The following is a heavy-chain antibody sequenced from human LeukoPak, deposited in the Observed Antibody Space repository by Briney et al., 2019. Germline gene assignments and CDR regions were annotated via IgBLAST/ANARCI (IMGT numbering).Heavy chain of an antibody. CDR1: GFTFSSYW. J-gene: IGHJ4*02. D-gene: IGHD6-19*01. CDR3: AKFSSGWYYFDY. V-gene: IGHV3-7*01. Sequence: GGSLRLSCAASGFTFSSYWMSWVRQAPGKGLEWVANIKQDGSEKYYVDSVKGRFSISRDNAKNSLYLQMNSLRAEDTAVYYCAKFSSGWYYFDYWGQGTLVTVSS. CDR2: IKQDGSEK.